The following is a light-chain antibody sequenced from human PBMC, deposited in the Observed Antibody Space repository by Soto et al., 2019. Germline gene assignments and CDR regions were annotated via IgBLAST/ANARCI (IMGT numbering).Light chain of an antibody. CDR3: QQYNSYSLLT. V-gene: IGKV1-5*01. CDR2: DAS. CDR1: QSISSW. J-gene: IGKJ3*01. Sequence: DIPMTQSPSTLSASVGDRVTITCRASQSISSWLAWYQQKPGKAPTVLIYDASTLQSGVPSRFSGSGSGTEFTLTISSLQPDDFATYYCQQYNSYSLLTFGPGTKVDIK.